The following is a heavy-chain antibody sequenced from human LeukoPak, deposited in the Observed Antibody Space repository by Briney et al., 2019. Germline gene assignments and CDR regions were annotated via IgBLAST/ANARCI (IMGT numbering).Heavy chain of an antibody. CDR2: INPSGGRT. Sequence: ASXKVSCKASGYTFTSYYMHWVRQAPGQGLEWMGIINPSGGRTSYAQKFQGRVTMTRDTSTSTVYMELSSLRSEDTAVYYCATRIPNSGSYSHWGQGTLVTVSS. CDR1: GYTFTSYY. D-gene: IGHD1-26*01. V-gene: IGHV1-46*03. CDR3: ATRIPNSGSYSH. J-gene: IGHJ4*02.